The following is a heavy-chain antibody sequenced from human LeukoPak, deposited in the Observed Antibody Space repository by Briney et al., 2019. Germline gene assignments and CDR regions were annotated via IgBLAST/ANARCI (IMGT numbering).Heavy chain of an antibody. J-gene: IGHJ4*02. CDR1: GFTFSSYW. D-gene: IGHD1-26*01. V-gene: IGHV3-74*01. CDR2: INTDGSST. CDR3: ARESDSGSFDY. Sequence: GGSLRRSCAASGFTFSSYWMHWVRQAPGKGLVWVSRINTDGSSTSYADSVKGRFTISRDNAKNTLYLQMNSLRAEDTAVYYCARESDSGSFDYWGQGTLVTVSS.